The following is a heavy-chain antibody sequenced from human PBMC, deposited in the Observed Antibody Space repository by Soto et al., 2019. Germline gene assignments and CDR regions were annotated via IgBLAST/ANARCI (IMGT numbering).Heavy chain of an antibody. V-gene: IGHV3-49*03. Sequence: GGSLRLSCTASGFTFGDYAMSWFRQAPGKGLEWVGFIRSKAYGGTTEYAASVKGRFTISRDDSKSIAYLQMNSLKTEDTAVYYCNRDLIEYSSSSAWFDTWGQGTLVTVSS. J-gene: IGHJ5*02. CDR1: GFTFGDYA. CDR2: IRSKAYGGTT. CDR3: NRDLIEYSSSSAWFDT. D-gene: IGHD6-6*01.